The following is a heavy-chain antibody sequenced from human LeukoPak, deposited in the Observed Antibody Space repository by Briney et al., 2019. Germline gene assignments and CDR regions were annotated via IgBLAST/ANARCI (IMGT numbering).Heavy chain of an antibody. CDR2: IYYSGST. Sequence: SQTLSLTCTVSGGSISSYYWSWIRQPPGKGLEWIGYIYYSGSTNYNPSLKSRVTISVDKSKNQFSLKLSPVTAADTAVYYCARELGYCSGGSCYPNLLYAFDIWGQGTMVTVSS. CDR3: ARELGYCSGGSCYPNLLYAFDI. J-gene: IGHJ3*02. D-gene: IGHD2-15*01. CDR1: GGSISSYY. V-gene: IGHV4-59*12.